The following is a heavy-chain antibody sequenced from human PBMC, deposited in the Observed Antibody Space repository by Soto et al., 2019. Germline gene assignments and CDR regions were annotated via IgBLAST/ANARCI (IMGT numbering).Heavy chain of an antibody. D-gene: IGHD1-1*01. CDR3: AREFQLTAEAFDI. V-gene: IGHV1-69*05. CDR2: IIPIFGTA. J-gene: IGHJ3*02. Sequence: SVKVSCKASGGTFSSYAISWVRQAPGQGLEWMGGIIPIFGTANYAQKLQGRVTMTTDTSTSTAYMELRSLRSDDTAVYYCAREFQLTAEAFDIWGQGTMVTVSS. CDR1: GGTFSSYA.